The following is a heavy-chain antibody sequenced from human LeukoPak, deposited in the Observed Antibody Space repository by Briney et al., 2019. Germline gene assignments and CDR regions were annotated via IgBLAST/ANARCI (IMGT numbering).Heavy chain of an antibody. J-gene: IGHJ5*02. Sequence: SETLSLTCTVSGGSISSSSYYWGWIRQPPAKGLEWIGSIYYSGSTYYNPSLKSRVTISVDTSKNQFSLKLTSVTAADTAVHYCARPYAGSSSWSGHWFDPWGQGTLVTVSS. D-gene: IGHD6-13*01. CDR3: ARPYAGSSSWSGHWFDP. CDR1: GGSISSSSYY. CDR2: IYYSGST. V-gene: IGHV4-39*01.